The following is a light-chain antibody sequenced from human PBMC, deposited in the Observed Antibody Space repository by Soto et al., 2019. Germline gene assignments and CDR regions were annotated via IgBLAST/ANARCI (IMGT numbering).Light chain of an antibody. V-gene: IGLV1-51*01. J-gene: IGLJ2*01. CDR2: DNN. CDR3: ATWDYSLTGEV. Sequence: QAVLTQPPSVSAAPGQKVNISCSGSSSNIGNNYVSWYQQLPGTAPKLLIYDNNKRPSGIPDRFSGSKSGTSGTLDITGLQTGDEADYYCATWDYSLTGEVFGGGTKVTVL. CDR1: SSNIGNNY.